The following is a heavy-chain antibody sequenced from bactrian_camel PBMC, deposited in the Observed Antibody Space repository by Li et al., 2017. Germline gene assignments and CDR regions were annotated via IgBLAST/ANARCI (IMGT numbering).Heavy chain of an antibody. J-gene: IGHJ4*01. CDR3: AAGWRVDCDSGALRPASRTV. CDR1: KFNYN. Sequence: QVQLVESGGGSVQTGGSLRLSCTASKFNYNMGWFRMVPGKEREDVACIGESVSYADSVKGRFAISRDEGDGKILYLQMDNLLPDDSARYYCAAGWRVDCDSGALRPASRTVWGQGTQVT. V-gene: IGHV3S60*01. CDR2: IGESV. D-gene: IGHD3*01.